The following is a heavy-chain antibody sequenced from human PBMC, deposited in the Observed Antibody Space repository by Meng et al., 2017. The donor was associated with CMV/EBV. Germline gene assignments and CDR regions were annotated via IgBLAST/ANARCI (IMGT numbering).Heavy chain of an antibody. D-gene: IGHD3-22*01. J-gene: IGHJ6*02. CDR3: AKDRGYYDSSGYNPMGDYYGMDV. Sequence: GGSLRLSCAASGFTFSSYGMHWVRQAPGKGLEWVACIRYDGSNKYYADSVKGRFTISRDNSKNTLYLQMNSLRAEDTAVYYCAKDRGYYDSSGYNPMGDYYGMDVWGQGTTVTVSS. CDR1: GFTFSSYG. V-gene: IGHV3-30*02. CDR2: IRYDGSNK.